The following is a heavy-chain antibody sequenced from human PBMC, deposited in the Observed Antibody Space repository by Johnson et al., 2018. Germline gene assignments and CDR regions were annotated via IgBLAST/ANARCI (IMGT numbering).Heavy chain of an antibody. CDR3: AKALSDDYFDYAVDI. J-gene: IGHJ3*02. D-gene: IGHD5-12*01. V-gene: IGHV3-33*06. CDR2: IWYDGSNK. CDR1: GFTFSSYG. Sequence: VQLVESGGGVVQPGRSLRLSCAASGFTFSSYGMHWVRQAPGKGLEWVAVIWYDGSNKYYADSVKGRFTISRDNSKYTLCLQMNSRRAEDTAVYYCAKALSDDYFDYAVDIWGQGTMVTVSS.